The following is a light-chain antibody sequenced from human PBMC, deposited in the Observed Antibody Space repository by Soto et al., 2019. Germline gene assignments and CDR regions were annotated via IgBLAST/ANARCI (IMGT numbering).Light chain of an antibody. Sequence: DIQMTQSPSTLSAFVGDRVTITCRASQSISRWLALYQQKPGKAPKLLIYMASSLESGVPSRFSGSGSGTEFTLTISSLQPDDFATYYCQQYNSYPWTFGQGTKVDI. CDR3: QQYNSYPWT. CDR1: QSISRW. V-gene: IGKV1-5*03. CDR2: MAS. J-gene: IGKJ1*01.